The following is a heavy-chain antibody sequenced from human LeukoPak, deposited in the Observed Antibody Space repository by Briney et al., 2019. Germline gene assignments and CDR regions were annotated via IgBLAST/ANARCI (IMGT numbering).Heavy chain of an antibody. D-gene: IGHD5-18*01. CDR2: IYYSGST. V-gene: IGHV4-38-2*02. CDR1: GYSISSGYY. CDR3: ARVGGYSYGNYYYYYMDV. J-gene: IGHJ6*03. Sequence: SETLSLTCTVSGYSISSGYYWGWIRQPPGKGLEWIGSIYYSGSTYYNPSLKSRVTISVDTSKNQFSLKLSSVTAADTAVYYCARVGGYSYGNYYYYYMDVWGKGTTVTISS.